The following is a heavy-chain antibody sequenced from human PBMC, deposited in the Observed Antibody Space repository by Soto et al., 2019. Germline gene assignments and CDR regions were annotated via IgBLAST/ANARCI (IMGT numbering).Heavy chain of an antibody. J-gene: IGHJ6*02. V-gene: IGHV4-30-4*01. CDR3: ARGTCGGDCYSGDYYYYYGMDV. CDR1: GGSISSGDYY. CDR2: IYYSGST. D-gene: IGHD2-21*02. Sequence: QVQLQESGPGLVKPSQTLSLTCTVSGGSISSGDYYWSWIRQPPGKGLEWIGYIYYSGSTYYNPSLKSRVTISVDTSKNQFSLKLSSVTAADTAAYYCARGTCGGDCYSGDYYYYYGMDVWGQGTTVTVSS.